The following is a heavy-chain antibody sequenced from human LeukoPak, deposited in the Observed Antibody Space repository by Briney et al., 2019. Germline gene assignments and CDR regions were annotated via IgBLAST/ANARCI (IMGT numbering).Heavy chain of an antibody. CDR3: ARVTTMVRGVIRSGNYDAFDI. CDR2: ISSSGSTI. D-gene: IGHD3-10*01. V-gene: IGHV3-48*03. Sequence: GGSLRLSCAASGFTFSSYEMNWVRQAPGKGLEWVSYISSSGSTIYYADSVKGRFTISRDNAKNSLYLQMNSLRAEDTAVYYCARVTTMVRGVIRSGNYDAFDIWGQGTMVTVSS. CDR1: GFTFSSYE. J-gene: IGHJ3*02.